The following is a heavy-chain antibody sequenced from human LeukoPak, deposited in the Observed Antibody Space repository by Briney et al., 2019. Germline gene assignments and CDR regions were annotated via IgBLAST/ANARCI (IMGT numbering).Heavy chain of an antibody. J-gene: IGHJ4*02. V-gene: IGHV4-4*02. CDR3: GKISAAAVHY. CDR2: IYHTGFT. CDR1: RDSVSNNTW. D-gene: IGHD6-13*01. Sequence: PSETLSLTCAVSRDSVSNNTWWIWVRQPPGKGLEWIGEIYHTGFTRYNPSLESRVTISVDTSKNQFSLKLSSVTAADTAVYYCGKISAAAVHYWGQGMLVTVSS.